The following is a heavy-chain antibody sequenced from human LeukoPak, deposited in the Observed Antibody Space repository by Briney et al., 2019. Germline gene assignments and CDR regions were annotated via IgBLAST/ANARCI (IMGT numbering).Heavy chain of an antibody. CDR2: INSDGSST. J-gene: IGHJ4*02. CDR3: ARLGSQGGVAALDY. V-gene: IGHV3-74*01. Sequence: GGSLRLSCAASGFTFSSYWMHWVRQAPGKGLVWVSRINSDGSSTSYADSVKGRFTISRDNAKNTLYLQMNSLRAEDTAVYYCARLGSQGGVAALDYWGQGSLVTVSS. CDR1: GFTFSSYW. D-gene: IGHD6-25*01.